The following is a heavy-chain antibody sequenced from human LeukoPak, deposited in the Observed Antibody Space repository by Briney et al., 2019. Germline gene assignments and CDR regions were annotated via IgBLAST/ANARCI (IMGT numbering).Heavy chain of an antibody. V-gene: IGHV4-59*08. Sequence: SETLSLTCTVSGGSLNYFYWSWMPPPPGKGLQCIGYFYYSGSTNYNPSLKSRVTISVDTSKSQFSLKLPSGTAADTAVYYCARLAQPNAFGIGGQRTMVTVSS. CDR2: FYYSGST. D-gene: IGHD6-13*01. CDR1: GGSLNYFY. J-gene: IGHJ3*02. CDR3: ARLAQPNAFGI.